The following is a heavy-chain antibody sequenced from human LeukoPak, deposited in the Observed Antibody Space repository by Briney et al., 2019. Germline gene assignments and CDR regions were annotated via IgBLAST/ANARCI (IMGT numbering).Heavy chain of an antibody. CDR1: GYTFTNYY. CDR2: INPSGGNT. D-gene: IGHD1-26*01. Sequence: ASVKVSCKASGYTFTNYYMHWVRQAPGQGLEWMGIINPSGGNTTYAQKFQGRVTMTRDTSTSTVYMELSGLTSEDTAAYYCAREGILGATNYFDYWGQGTLVTVSS. CDR3: AREGILGATNYFDY. J-gene: IGHJ4*02. V-gene: IGHV1-46*01.